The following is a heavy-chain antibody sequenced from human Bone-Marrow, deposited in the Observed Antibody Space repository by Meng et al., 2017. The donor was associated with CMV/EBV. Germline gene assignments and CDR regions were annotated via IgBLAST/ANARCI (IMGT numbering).Heavy chain of an antibody. CDR1: GFTFSSYE. CDR3: ARDRLYSYGYLDAFDI. Sequence: GESLKISCAASGFTFSSYEMNWVRQAPGKGLEWVSYISSSGSTIYYADSVKGRFTISRDNAKNSLYLQMNSLRAEDTAVYYCARDRLYSYGYLDAFDIWGQGTTVTVSS. J-gene: IGHJ3*02. V-gene: IGHV3-48*03. D-gene: IGHD5-18*01. CDR2: ISSSGSTI.